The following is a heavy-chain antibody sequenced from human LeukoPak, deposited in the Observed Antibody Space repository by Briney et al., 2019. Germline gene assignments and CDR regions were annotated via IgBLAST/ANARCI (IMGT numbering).Heavy chain of an antibody. CDR3: ARADVGGPLDY. J-gene: IGHJ4*02. CDR2: INGDGSTT. D-gene: IGHD3-16*01. CDR1: GFTFSNYW. Sequence: GGSLRLSCAASGFTFSNYWMHWVRQAPGKGLVCVSRINGDGSTTHYADSVRGRFTISRDNAKNTLYLQMHSLRAEDTAVYYCARADVGGPLDYWGQGTLVTVSS. V-gene: IGHV3-74*01.